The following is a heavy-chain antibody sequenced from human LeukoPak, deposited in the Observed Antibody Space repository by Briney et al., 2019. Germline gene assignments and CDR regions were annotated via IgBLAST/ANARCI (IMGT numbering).Heavy chain of an antibody. CDR1: GFSFGNAW. Sequence: GGSLRLACAASGFSFGNAWMNWVRQAPGKGLEWVGRIKTKQDGGTTDYATPVKGRFTISRDDSKNTLYLQMNSLRTDDTAIYYCTAIREYCDSAGCYSPYFYYYMDVWGKGTTVAVSS. CDR3: TAIREYCDSAGCYSPYFYYYMDV. J-gene: IGHJ6*03. V-gene: IGHV3-15*01. CDR2: IKTKQDGGTT. D-gene: IGHD2/OR15-2a*01.